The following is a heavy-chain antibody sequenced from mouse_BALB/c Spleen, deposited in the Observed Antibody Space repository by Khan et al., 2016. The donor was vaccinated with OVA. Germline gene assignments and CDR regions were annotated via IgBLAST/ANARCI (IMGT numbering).Heavy chain of an antibody. Sequence: VQLQQSGAELMKPGASVKISCKATGYTFSSYWIEWVKQRPGHGLEWIGEILPGSGRNNYNEKFKGKATFTADTSSNTAYMQLSNLTSDDSAVYYCARGNYYGSSSSFGYWGQGTLVTVSA. CDR3: ARGNYYGSSSSFGY. J-gene: IGHJ3*01. CDR1: GYTFSSYW. CDR2: ILPGSGRN. D-gene: IGHD1-1*01. V-gene: IGHV1-9*01.